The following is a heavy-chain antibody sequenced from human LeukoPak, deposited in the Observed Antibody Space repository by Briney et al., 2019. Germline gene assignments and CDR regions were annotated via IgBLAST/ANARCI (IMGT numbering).Heavy chain of an antibody. Sequence: GGSLRLSCLASGFTVSTGYMSWVRQAPGRGLEWVSVIYSGGNTYYADSVKGRFIISRDNSKNTLFLQMEALRGEDTAVYYCARARVTSDIVVVPAAMRYYYGMDVWGQGTTVTVSS. D-gene: IGHD2-2*01. V-gene: IGHV3-66*01. CDR2: IYSGGNT. CDR3: ARARVTSDIVVVPAAMRYYYGMDV. J-gene: IGHJ6*02. CDR1: GFTVSTGY.